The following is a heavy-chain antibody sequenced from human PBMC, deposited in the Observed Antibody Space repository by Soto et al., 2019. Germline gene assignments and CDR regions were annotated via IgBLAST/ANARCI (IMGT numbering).Heavy chain of an antibody. V-gene: IGHV3-11*01. CDR3: ARTPLQLTYYFDY. CDR1: GFTFSDYY. J-gene: IGHJ4*02. CDR2: ISSSGSTI. Sequence: GSLRLSCAASGFTFSDYYMSWIRQAPGKGLEWVSYISSSGSTIYYADSVKGRFTISRDNAKNSLYLQMNSLRAEDTAVYYCARTPLQLTYYFDYWGQGTLVTVSS. D-gene: IGHD5-18*01.